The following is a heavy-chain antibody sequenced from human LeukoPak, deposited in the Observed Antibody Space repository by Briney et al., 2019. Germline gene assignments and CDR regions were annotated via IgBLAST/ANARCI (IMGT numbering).Heavy chain of an antibody. CDR3: ARGGPMTTVTTKFDP. D-gene: IGHD4-17*01. J-gene: IGHJ5*02. Sequence: GGSLRLSCAASGFTFSSYSMNWVRQAPGKGLEWVSSISSSSSSYIYYADSVKGRFTISRDNAKNSLYLQMNSLRAEDTAVYYCARGGPMTTVTTKFDPWGQGTLVTVSS. CDR1: GFTFSSYS. CDR2: ISSSSSSYI. V-gene: IGHV3-21*01.